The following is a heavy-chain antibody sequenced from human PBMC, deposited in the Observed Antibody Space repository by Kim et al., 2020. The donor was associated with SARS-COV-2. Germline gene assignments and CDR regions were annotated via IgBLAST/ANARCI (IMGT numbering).Heavy chain of an antibody. CDR3: AREGYSYGYGNEFYFDY. CDR1: GFTFSSYG. Sequence: GGSLRLSCAASGFTFSSYGMHWVRQAPGKGLEWVAVIWYDGSNKYYADSVKGRFTISRDNSKNTLYLQMNSLRAEDTAVYYCAREGYSYGYGNEFYFDYWGQGTLVTVSS. V-gene: IGHV3-33*01. D-gene: IGHD5-18*01. J-gene: IGHJ4*02. CDR2: IWYDGSNK.